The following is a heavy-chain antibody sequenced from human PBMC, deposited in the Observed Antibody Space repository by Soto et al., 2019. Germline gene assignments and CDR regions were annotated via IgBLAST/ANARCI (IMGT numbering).Heavy chain of an antibody. CDR1: GGSISSYY. CDR3: ARVRTAMVLDYYYYMDV. D-gene: IGHD5-18*01. Sequence: SETLSLTCTVSGGSISSYYWSWIRQPPGKGLEWIGYIYYSGSTNYNPSLKSRVTISVDTSKNQFSLKLSSVTAADTAVYYCARVRTAMVLDYYYYMDVWGKGTTVTVSS. CDR2: IYYSGST. V-gene: IGHV4-59*01. J-gene: IGHJ6*03.